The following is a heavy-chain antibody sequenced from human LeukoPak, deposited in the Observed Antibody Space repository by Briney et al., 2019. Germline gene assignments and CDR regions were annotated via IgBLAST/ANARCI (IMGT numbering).Heavy chain of an antibody. V-gene: IGHV4-39*01. CDR3: ASSDYGDYAFDY. CDR2: IYYSGST. D-gene: IGHD4-17*01. CDR1: GSFISSSSYY. Sequence: SETLSLTCTVSGSFISSSSYYWGWIRQPPGKGLEWIGSIYYSGSTYYNPSLKSRVTISVDTSKNQFSLKLSSVTAADTAVYYCASSDYGDYAFDYWGQGTLVTVSS. J-gene: IGHJ4*02.